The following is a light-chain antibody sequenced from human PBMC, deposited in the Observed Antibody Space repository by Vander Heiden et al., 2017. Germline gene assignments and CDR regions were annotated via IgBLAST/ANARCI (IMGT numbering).Light chain of an antibody. Sequence: DIQMTQSPSSLSASVGDRVTITCQASQDISNYLNLYQQKPGKAPKLLIYDASNLETGVPSRFSGSGSGTDFTFTISSLQPEDIATYYCLQYDNLPITFGQGTRLEIK. J-gene: IGKJ5*01. V-gene: IGKV1-33*01. CDR1: QDISNY. CDR3: LQYDNLPIT. CDR2: DAS.